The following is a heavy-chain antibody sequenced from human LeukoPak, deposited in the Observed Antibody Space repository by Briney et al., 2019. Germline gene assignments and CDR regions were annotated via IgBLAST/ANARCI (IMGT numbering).Heavy chain of an antibody. CDR3: ARPNTDAAGYFFDR. V-gene: IGHV1-18*01. CDR1: GYTFTSYG. Sequence: ASVKVSCKASGYTFTSYGVSWVRQAPGQGLEWMGWIDTYRGSTNYAQNLQGRVTVTTDTSTTTVYMELRSLRSDDTAVYYCARPNTDAAGYFFDRGGQGPQVTVSS. D-gene: IGHD6-13*01. J-gene: IGHJ4*02. CDR2: IDTYRGST.